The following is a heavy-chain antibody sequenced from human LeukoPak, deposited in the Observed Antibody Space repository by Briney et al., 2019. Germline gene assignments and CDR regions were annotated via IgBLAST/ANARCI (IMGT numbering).Heavy chain of an antibody. CDR1: GGSFSGYY. J-gene: IGHJ4*02. CDR3: ARVPRGYSRYFDY. Sequence: SETLSLTCAVYGGSFSGYYWSWIRQHPGKGLEWIGYIYYSGSTYYNPSLKSRVTISVDTSKNQFSLKLSSVTAADTAVYYCARVPRGYSRYFDYWGQGTLVTVSS. CDR2: IYYSGST. D-gene: IGHD6-13*01. V-gene: IGHV4-31*11.